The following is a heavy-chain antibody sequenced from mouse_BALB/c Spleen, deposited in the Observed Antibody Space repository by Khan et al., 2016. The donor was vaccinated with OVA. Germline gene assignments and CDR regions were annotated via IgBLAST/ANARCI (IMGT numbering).Heavy chain of an antibody. CDR3: ARDGSRYNYAMDY. CDR2: ISYSGST. CDR1: GYSITSDYA. J-gene: IGHJ4*01. D-gene: IGHD2-3*01. Sequence: EVQLQESGPGLVKPSQSLSLTCTVTGYSITSDYAWNWIRQFPRNKLEWMGYISYSGSTNYNPSLKSRISITRDTSKNQFFLQLNSVTTEDTATYYCARDGSRYNYAMDYWGQGTSVTVSS. V-gene: IGHV3-2*02.